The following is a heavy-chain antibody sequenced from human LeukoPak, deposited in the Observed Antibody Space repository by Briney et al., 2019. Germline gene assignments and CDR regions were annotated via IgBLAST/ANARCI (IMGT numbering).Heavy chain of an antibody. CDR1: GYTFTSYG. Sequence: ASVKASCKASGYTFTSYGISWVRQAPGQGLEWMGIINPSGGSTSYAQKFQGRVTMTRDTSTSTVYMELSSLRSEDTAVYYCARDHSYDFDYWGQGTLVTVSS. J-gene: IGHJ4*02. CDR3: ARDHSYDFDY. D-gene: IGHD5-18*01. V-gene: IGHV1-46*01. CDR2: INPSGGST.